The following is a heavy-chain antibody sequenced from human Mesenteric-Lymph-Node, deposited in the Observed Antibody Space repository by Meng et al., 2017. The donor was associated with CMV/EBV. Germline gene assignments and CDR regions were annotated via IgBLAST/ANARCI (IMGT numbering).Heavy chain of an antibody. J-gene: IGHJ3*02. V-gene: IGHV1-46*04. CDR3: ARERVEPAPIPGVAFAI. Sequence: ASVKVSCKASGYSFTTYSIHWVRQAPGQGPEWMGVINPSGGRTSYTQKLQGRVTMTRDTSTSTVYMELSSLRSEDTAVYYCARERVEPAPIPGVAFAIWGQGTMVTVSS. CDR2: INPSGGRT. CDR1: GYSFTTYS. D-gene: IGHD2-2*01.